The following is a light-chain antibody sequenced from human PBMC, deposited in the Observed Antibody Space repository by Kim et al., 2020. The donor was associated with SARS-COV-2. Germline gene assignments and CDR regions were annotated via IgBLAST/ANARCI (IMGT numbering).Light chain of an antibody. Sequence: QSALTQPASVSGSPGQSITISCTGTSSDVGNYNLVSWYQQHPGKAPKFIIYDVSKRPSGVSSRFSGSKSGNTASLTISGLQAEDEADYYCCSYAGSVTFYVFGTGTKVTVL. CDR3: CSYAGSVTFYV. CDR1: SSDVGNYNL. J-gene: IGLJ1*01. CDR2: DVS. V-gene: IGLV2-23*02.